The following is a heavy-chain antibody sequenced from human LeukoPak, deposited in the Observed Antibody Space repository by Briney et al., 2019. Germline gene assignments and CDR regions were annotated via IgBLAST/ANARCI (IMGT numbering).Heavy chain of an antibody. Sequence: PGGSLRLSCAASGFTFSSYSMNWVRQAPGKGLEWVSSISSSSSYIYYADSVKGRFTISRDNAKNSLYLQMNSLRAEDTAVYYCARDDGGGNFPFDYWGQGTLVTVSS. J-gene: IGHJ4*02. CDR1: GFTFSSYS. CDR2: ISSSSSYI. D-gene: IGHD4-23*01. CDR3: ARDDGGGNFPFDY. V-gene: IGHV3-21*01.